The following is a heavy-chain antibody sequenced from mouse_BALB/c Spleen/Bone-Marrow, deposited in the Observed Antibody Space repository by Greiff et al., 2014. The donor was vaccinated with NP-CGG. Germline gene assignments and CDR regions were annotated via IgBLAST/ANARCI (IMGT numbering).Heavy chain of an antibody. D-gene: IGHD2-3*01. CDR1: GFNIKDTY. V-gene: IGHV14-3*02. Sequence: EVQLVEFGAELVKPGASVKLSCTASGFNIKDTYMHWVKQRPEQGLEWIGRIDPANGNTKYDPKFQGKATITADTSSNTAYLQLSSLTSEDTAVYYCARNGYYVYYYAMDYWGQGTSVTVSS. CDR2: IDPANGNT. J-gene: IGHJ4*01. CDR3: ARNGYYVYYYAMDY.